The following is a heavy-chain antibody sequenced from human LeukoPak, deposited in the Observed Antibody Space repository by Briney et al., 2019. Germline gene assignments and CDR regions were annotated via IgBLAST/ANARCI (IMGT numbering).Heavy chain of an antibody. D-gene: IGHD3-10*01. V-gene: IGHV4-59*08. CDR1: GGSISSYY. CDR3: ARLSGGYYYYGLDV. CDR2: IYYSGST. Sequence: SETLSLTCTVSGGSISSYYWSWIRQPPGKGLEWIGYIYYSGSTNYNPSLQSRVTISVDTSKNHFSLNLSSVTAADTAVYYCARLSGGYYYYGLDVWGQGTTVTVSS. J-gene: IGHJ6*02.